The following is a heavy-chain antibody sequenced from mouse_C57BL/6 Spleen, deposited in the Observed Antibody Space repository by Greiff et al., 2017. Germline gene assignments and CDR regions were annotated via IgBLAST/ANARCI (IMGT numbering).Heavy chain of an antibody. D-gene: IGHD2-10*02. CDR1: GFTFSSYG. V-gene: IGHV5-6*02. CDR3: ARQNSTVRGTMDY. CDR2: ISSGGSYT. Sequence: DVKLVESGGDLVKPGGSLKLSCAASGFTFSSYGMSWVRQTPDKRLEWVAAISSGGSYTYYPDSVKGRFTISRDNAKNTLYLHMSSLKSEDTAMYYCARQNSTVRGTMDYWGQGTTVTVSS. J-gene: IGHJ4*01.